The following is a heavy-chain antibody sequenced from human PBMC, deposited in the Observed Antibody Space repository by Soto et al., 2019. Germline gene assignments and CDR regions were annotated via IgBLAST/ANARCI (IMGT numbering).Heavy chain of an antibody. D-gene: IGHD6-13*01. CDR3: ARRTSSWSFDY. CDR2: ISGSGGST. V-gene: IGHV3-23*01. Sequence: EVQLLKSGGGLVQPGGSLRLSCAASGFTFSSYAMSWVRQAPGKGLEWVSAISGSGGSTYYADSVKGRFTFSRDNSKNTLSLQMNSLRAEDTAVYYCARRTSSWSFDYWGQGTLVTVSS. J-gene: IGHJ4*02. CDR1: GFTFSSYA.